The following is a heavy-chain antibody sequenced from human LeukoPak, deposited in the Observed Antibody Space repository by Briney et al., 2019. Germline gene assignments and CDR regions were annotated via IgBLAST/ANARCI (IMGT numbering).Heavy chain of an antibody. CDR3: ARAGRRGSWFDP. CDR2: MNPNNGDT. Sequence: GASVKVSAKASGYTFTDNYIHWVRQAPGQGLEWMGWMNPNNGDTAYAQKFQGRFTMTRDTSITTAYMELRSLRSDDTAVYYCARAGRRGSWFDPWGQGTLVTVSS. J-gene: IGHJ5*02. V-gene: IGHV1-2*02. D-gene: IGHD2-15*01. CDR1: GYTFTDNY.